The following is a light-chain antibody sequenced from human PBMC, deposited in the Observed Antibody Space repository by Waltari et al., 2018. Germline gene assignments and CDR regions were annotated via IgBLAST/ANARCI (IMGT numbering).Light chain of an antibody. J-gene: IGKJ1*01. CDR3: QQGFSPPWT. CDR1: QSISTY. V-gene: IGKV1-39*01. Sequence: QMTQSPSSLSASVGDRVTIACRASQSISTYLNWYRHKPGKAPELLIFAASSLQSGVPARFSGSGSGTDFTLTIHSLQPEDLATYSCQQGFSPPWTFGQGTKVEIK. CDR2: AAS.